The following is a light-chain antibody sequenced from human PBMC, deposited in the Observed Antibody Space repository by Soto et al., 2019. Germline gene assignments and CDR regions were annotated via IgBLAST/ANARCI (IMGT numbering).Light chain of an antibody. Sequence: DIVMTQSPASLAVSLGERATINCKSSQSLLYNSNNLAWYQQKPGQPPKLLIYWASTRESGVPDRFSGSGSGTDFPLTISGLQAEDVAVYYCQQYYNSPYTFGQGTRLEIK. CDR1: QSLLYNSNN. J-gene: IGKJ2*01. CDR2: WAS. V-gene: IGKV4-1*01. CDR3: QQYYNSPYT.